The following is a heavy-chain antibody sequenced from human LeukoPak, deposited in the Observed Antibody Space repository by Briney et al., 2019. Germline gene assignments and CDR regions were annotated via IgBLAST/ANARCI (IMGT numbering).Heavy chain of an antibody. D-gene: IGHD1-26*01. CDR1: GYTFTSYG. V-gene: IGHV1-18*01. Sequence: ASVKVSCKASGYTFTSYGISWVRQAPGQGLEWMGWISAYNGNTNYAQKLQGRVTMTTDTSTSTAYMELRSLRSDDTAVYYCARPQYSGSYHHDAFDIRGQGTMVTVSS. CDR3: ARPQYSGSYHHDAFDI. CDR2: ISAYNGNT. J-gene: IGHJ3*02.